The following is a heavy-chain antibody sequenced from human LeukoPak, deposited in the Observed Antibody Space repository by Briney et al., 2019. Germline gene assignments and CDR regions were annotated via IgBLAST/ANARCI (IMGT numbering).Heavy chain of an antibody. D-gene: IGHD6-19*01. J-gene: IGHJ5*02. Sequence: GASVKVSCKASGYTFTSYYMHWVRQAPGQGLEWMGIINPSGGSTSYAQKFQGRVTMTRDTSTSTVYMELSSLRSEDTAVYYCARGHNIAVAGSWFDPWGQGTLVTVSS. CDR1: GYTFTSYY. CDR3: ARGHNIAVAGSWFDP. V-gene: IGHV1-46*01. CDR2: INPSGGST.